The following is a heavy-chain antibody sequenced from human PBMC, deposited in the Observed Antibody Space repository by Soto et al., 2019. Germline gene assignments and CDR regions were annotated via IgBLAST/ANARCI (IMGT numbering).Heavy chain of an antibody. J-gene: IGHJ4*02. V-gene: IGHV1-3*01. CDR3: ARDSFLVYTAGHFDY. CDR1: GYTFTSYA. Sequence: GESLKISCKASGYTFTSYAMHWVRQAPGQRLEWMGWINAGNGNTKYSQKFQGRVTITRDTSASTAYMELSSLRSEDTAVYYCARDSFLVYTAGHFDYWGQGTLVTVSS. CDR2: INAGNGNT. D-gene: IGHD6-13*01.